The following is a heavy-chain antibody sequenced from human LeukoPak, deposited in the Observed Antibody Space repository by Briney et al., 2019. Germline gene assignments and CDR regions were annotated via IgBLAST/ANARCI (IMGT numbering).Heavy chain of an antibody. V-gene: IGHV4-59*01. D-gene: IGHD3-3*01. Sequence: SETLSLTCTVSGGSISSYYWSWIRQPPGKGLEWIGYIYYSGSTNHNPSLKSRVTISVDTSKNQFSLKLSSVTAADTAVYYCAREGGRGSGYYTWGQGTLVTVSS. CDR1: GGSISSYY. J-gene: IGHJ4*02. CDR3: AREGGRGSGYYT. CDR2: IYYSGST.